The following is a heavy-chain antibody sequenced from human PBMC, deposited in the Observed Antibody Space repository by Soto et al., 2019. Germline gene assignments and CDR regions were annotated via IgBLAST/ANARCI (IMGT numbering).Heavy chain of an antibody. V-gene: IGHV3-33*01. D-gene: IGHD3-22*01. CDR1: GFTFNNYG. Sequence: GGSLRLSCAASGFTFNNYGMHWVRQAPGKGLEWVAVIWYDGSHESYADSVKGRFTISRDNSKNTLYLQMNSLRAEDTAVYYCARDRYSYDSRAYQGVDWYFDLWGRGTLVTV. CDR2: IWYDGSHE. CDR3: ARDRYSYDSRAYQGVDWYFDL. J-gene: IGHJ2*01.